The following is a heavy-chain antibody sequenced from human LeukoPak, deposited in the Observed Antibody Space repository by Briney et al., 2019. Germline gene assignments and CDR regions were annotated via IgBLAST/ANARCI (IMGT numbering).Heavy chain of an antibody. J-gene: IGHJ4*02. V-gene: IGHV1-69*13. CDR3: ARGGHQRYFDWLSDY. CDR1: GGTFSIYA. CDR2: IIPILGTA. Sequence: PVKVSCKASGGTFSIYAISWVRQAPGQGLEWMGGIIPILGTANYAQKFQGRVTITADESTSTAYMELSSLRSEDTAVYYCARGGHQRYFDWLSDYWGQGTLVTVSS. D-gene: IGHD3-9*01.